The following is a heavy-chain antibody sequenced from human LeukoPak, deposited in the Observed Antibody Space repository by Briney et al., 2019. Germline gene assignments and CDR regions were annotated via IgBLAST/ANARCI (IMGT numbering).Heavy chain of an antibody. V-gene: IGHV3-53*04. Sequence: GGSLRLSCAASGFTVSSNYMSWVRQAPGKGLEWVSVIYSGGSTYYADSVKGRFTISRQNSKNTLYLQMNSLRAEDTAVYYCARDGVRSLGYYYGMDVWGQGTTVTVSS. J-gene: IGHJ6*02. CDR1: GFTVSSNY. CDR2: IYSGGST. D-gene: IGHD3-10*01. CDR3: ARDGVRSLGYYYGMDV.